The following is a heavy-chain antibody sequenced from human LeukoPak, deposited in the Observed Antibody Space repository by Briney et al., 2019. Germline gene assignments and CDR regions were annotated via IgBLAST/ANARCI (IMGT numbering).Heavy chain of an antibody. Sequence: GGSLRLSCAASGFTFTTYWMNWFRQAPGEGPEWVANIKHDGSEKNYVDSVKGRFIISRDNAENSPYLQMNSLGAEDTAVYYCATDRDSSWQKRFDYWGQGTLVTVSS. D-gene: IGHD6-13*01. CDR1: GFTFTTYW. CDR2: IKHDGSEK. J-gene: IGHJ4*02. CDR3: ATDRDSSWQKRFDY. V-gene: IGHV3-7*01.